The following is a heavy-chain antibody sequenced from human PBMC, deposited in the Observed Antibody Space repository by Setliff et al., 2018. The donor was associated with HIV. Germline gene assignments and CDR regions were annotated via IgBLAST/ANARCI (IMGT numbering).Heavy chain of an antibody. V-gene: IGHV4-39*07. CDR3: ARANFWSGYYGY. Sequence: KTSETLSLTCTVSGGSISSSNYYWGWIRQPPGKGLEWIGSVYYSGSTYYNPSLKSRVTISVDTSKNQFSLKLSSVTAADTAVYYCARANFWSGYYGYWGQGTLVTVSS. CDR1: GGSISSSNYY. D-gene: IGHD3-3*01. CDR2: VYYSGST. J-gene: IGHJ4*02.